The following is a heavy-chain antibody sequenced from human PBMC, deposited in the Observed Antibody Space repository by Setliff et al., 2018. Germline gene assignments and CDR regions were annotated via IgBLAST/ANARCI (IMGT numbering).Heavy chain of an antibody. CDR1: GLTISNSA. CDR3: TRALAEGSPAY. CDR2: ISGGDSNT. V-gene: IGHV3-48*03. Sequence: LRLSCAASGLTISNSAMTWVRQAPGKGLEWVSSISGGDSNTNYADSVKGRFTISRDNANNSMSLQMNSLRAEDSGVYYCTRALAEGSPAYWGQGTLVTVSS. D-gene: IGHD2-15*01. J-gene: IGHJ4*02.